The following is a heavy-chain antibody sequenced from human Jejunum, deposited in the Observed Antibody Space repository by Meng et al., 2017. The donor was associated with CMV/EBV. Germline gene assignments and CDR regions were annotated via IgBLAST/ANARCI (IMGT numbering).Heavy chain of an antibody. D-gene: IGHD2-2*01. V-gene: IGHV3-20*04. CDR3: ARAGWAAIGY. Sequence: CVASGFIFGDYGLTWVRQAPGKGLEWVSGINWNGGSSDYEDSVKGRFTISRDNAKSSLYLQMNSLRAEDTALYYCARAGWAAIGYWGQGTVVTVSS. CDR1: GFIFGDYG. CDR2: INWNGGSS. J-gene: IGHJ4*02.